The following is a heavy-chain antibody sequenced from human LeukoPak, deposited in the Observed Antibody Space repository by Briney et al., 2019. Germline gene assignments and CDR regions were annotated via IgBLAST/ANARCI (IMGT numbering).Heavy chain of an antibody. J-gene: IGHJ4*02. CDR3: ARAVIGYCSSTSCYTAPPDY. CDR2: ISYDGSNK. Sequence: GGSLRLSCAASGFTFSSYAMSWVRQAPGKGLEWVAVISYDGSNKYYADSVKGRFTTSRDNSKNTLYLQMNSLRAEDTAVYYCARAVIGYCSSTSCYTAPPDYWGQGTLVTVSS. CDR1: GFTFSSYA. D-gene: IGHD2-2*02. V-gene: IGHV3-30-3*01.